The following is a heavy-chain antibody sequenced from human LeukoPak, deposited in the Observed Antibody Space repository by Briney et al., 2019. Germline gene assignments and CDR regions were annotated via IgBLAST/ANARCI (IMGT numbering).Heavy chain of an antibody. V-gene: IGHV3-23*01. CDR2: ISGSGGSP. Sequence: GGSLRLSCAASGFTFSSYAMSWVRQAPGKGLKWVSGISGSGGSPYYADSVKGRFTISRDNSKNTLYLQMNSLRAEDTAVYYCAKGPRVWDWFDPWGQGTLVTVSS. J-gene: IGHJ5*02. D-gene: IGHD1-26*01. CDR3: AKGPRVWDWFDP. CDR1: GFTFSSYA.